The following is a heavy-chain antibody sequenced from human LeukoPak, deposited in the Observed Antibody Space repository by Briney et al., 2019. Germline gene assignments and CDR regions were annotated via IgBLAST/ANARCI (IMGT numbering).Heavy chain of an antibody. Sequence: GGSLRLSCAASGFTFDDYAMHWVRQAPGKGLEWVSGISWSSGSIGYADSVKGRFTISRDNSKNTLYLQMNSLRAEDTAVYYCAKDMWDIVATISADYWGQATLVTVSS. D-gene: IGHD5-12*01. CDR2: ISWSSGSI. J-gene: IGHJ4*02. CDR3: AKDMWDIVATISADY. V-gene: IGHV3-9*01. CDR1: GFTFDDYA.